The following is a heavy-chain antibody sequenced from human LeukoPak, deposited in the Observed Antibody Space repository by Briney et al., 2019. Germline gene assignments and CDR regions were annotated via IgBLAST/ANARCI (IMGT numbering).Heavy chain of an antibody. CDR3: AKDPSAAISGWFDP. V-gene: IGHV3-30*18. Sequence: GGSLRLSCAASGFTFSSYGMHWVRQAPGKELEWVAVISYDGSNKYYADSVKGRFTISRDNSKNTLYLQMNSLRAEDTAVYYCAKDPSAAISGWFDPWGQGTLVTVSS. D-gene: IGHD2-2*01. J-gene: IGHJ5*02. CDR1: GFTFSSYG. CDR2: ISYDGSNK.